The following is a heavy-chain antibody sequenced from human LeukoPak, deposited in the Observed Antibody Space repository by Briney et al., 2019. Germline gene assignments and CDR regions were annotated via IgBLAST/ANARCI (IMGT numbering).Heavy chain of an antibody. Sequence: GASVKVSCKASGYTFTGYYMHWVRQAPGQGLEWMGIISPSGASTSYAQKFQGRVTMTRDTSTRTVYMELSSLRSEDTAVYYCTRGGYGGPRVAFDYWGQGTLVTVSS. J-gene: IGHJ4*02. CDR3: TRGGYGGPRVAFDY. D-gene: IGHD1-1*01. CDR1: GYTFTGYY. V-gene: IGHV1-46*01. CDR2: ISPSGAST.